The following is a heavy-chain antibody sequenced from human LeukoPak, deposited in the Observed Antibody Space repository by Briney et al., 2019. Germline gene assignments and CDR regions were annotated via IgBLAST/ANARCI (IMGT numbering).Heavy chain of an antibody. V-gene: IGHV3-30*18. CDR1: GFTFSSYG. J-gene: IGHJ4*02. D-gene: IGHD2-21*02. Sequence: GGSLRLSCAASGFTFSSYGMHWVRQAPGKGLEWVGVISYDGSNKYYADSVKGRFTISRDNSKNTLYLQMNSLRAEDTAVYYCAKGAATAGGAAFDYWGQGTLVTVSS. CDR2: ISYDGSNK. CDR3: AKGAATAGGAAFDY.